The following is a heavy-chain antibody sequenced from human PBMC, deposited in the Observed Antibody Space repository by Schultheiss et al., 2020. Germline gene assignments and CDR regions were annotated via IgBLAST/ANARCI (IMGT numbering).Heavy chain of an antibody. CDR1: GFTFSSYS. J-gene: IGHJ4*02. D-gene: IGHD5-18*01. CDR3: ARDYPGGGDTAMIFGY. Sequence: GGSLRLSCAASGFTFSSYSMDWVRQAPGKGLEWVSSISSSSRSIYYADSVKGRFTISRDNAKNSLYLQMNSLRAEDTAVYYCARDYPGGGDTAMIFGYWGQGTLVTVSS. V-gene: IGHV3-21*01. CDR2: ISSSSRSI.